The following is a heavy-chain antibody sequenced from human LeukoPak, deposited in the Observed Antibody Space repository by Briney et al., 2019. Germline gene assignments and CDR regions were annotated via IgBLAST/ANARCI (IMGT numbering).Heavy chain of an antibody. J-gene: IGHJ3*02. CDR1: GFTFSSYW. Sequence: GGSLRLSCAASGFTFSSYWMHWVRQAPGKGLVWVSRINSDGSSTSNADSVKGRFTISRDNAKNTLWLQMNSLRAEDTAVYYCARVVVGSPPGAFDIWGQGTMVTVSS. CDR3: ARVVVGSPPGAFDI. V-gene: IGHV3-74*01. D-gene: IGHD2-15*01. CDR2: INSDGSST.